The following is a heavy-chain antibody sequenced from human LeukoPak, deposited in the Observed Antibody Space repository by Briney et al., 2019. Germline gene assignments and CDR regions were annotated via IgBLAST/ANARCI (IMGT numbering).Heavy chain of an antibody. D-gene: IGHD3-3*01. CDR1: GFTFSSYS. J-gene: IGHJ4*02. Sequence: GGSLRLSCAASGFTFSSYSMNWVRQAPGKGLEWVSSISSSSSYIYYADSVKGRFTISRDNAKNSLYLQMNSLRAEDTAVYYCAKERRDFWSGYSFDYWGQGTLVTVSS. V-gene: IGHV3-21*04. CDR3: AKERRDFWSGYSFDY. CDR2: ISSSSSYI.